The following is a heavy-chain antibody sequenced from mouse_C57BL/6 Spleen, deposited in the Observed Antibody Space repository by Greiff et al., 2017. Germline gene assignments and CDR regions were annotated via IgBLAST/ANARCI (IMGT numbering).Heavy chain of an antibody. D-gene: IGHD3-1*01. V-gene: IGHV1-82*01. Sequence: QVQLQQSGPELVKPGASVKISCKASGYAFSSSWMNWVKQRPGKGLEWIGRLYPGGGDTNYTGKFKGKATLTADKSSSTAYMQLSSLTSEDSAVYFCERSGPLYAMDYWGQGTSVTVSS. J-gene: IGHJ4*01. CDR2: LYPGGGDT. CDR1: GYAFSSSW. CDR3: ERSGPLYAMDY.